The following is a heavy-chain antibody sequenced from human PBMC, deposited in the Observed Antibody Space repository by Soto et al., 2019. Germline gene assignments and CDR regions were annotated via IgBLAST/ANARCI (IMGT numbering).Heavy chain of an antibody. CDR1: GFTFINYA. J-gene: IGHJ4*02. Sequence: GGSLRLSCASSGFTFINYAMSLVRQAPGKGLEWVSSISGSDGRTYYADSVKGRFTVSRDNSRNTLYLQMNSLRAEDTAVYYYARDYYDRSGYYPRFDYWGQGTLVTVSS. D-gene: IGHD3-22*01. CDR2: ISGSDGRT. V-gene: IGHV3-23*01. CDR3: ARDYYDRSGYYPRFDY.